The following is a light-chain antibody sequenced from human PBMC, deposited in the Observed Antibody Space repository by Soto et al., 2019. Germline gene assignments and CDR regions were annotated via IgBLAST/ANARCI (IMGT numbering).Light chain of an antibody. J-gene: IGKJ4*01. CDR1: QSIRSW. V-gene: IGKV1-5*03. CDR3: QQYYTSPFT. Sequence: DIQMTQSPSTLSASVGDRVTITCRASQSIRSWLAWYQQKPGRAPKLLIYKASTLESGVPSNFSGGGSGTEFTLTITSLQPDDSATYYCQQYYTSPFTFGGGTKVEIK. CDR2: KAS.